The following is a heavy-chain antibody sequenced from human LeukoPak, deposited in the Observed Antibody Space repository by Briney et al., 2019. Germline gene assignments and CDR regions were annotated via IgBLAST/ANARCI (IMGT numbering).Heavy chain of an antibody. CDR1: GFTFSSYA. J-gene: IGHJ4*02. CDR3: ARRYFDS. CDR2: IKQDGSEI. V-gene: IGHV3-7*01. Sequence: PGGSLRLSCAASGFTFSSYAMHWVRQAPGEGLEWVANIKQDGSEIYYVASVKGRFTISRDNTKNSLYLQMNSLRAEDTAVYYCARRYFDSWGQGTLVTVSS.